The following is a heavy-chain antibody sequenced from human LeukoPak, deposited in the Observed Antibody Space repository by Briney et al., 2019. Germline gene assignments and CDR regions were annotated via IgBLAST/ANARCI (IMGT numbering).Heavy chain of an antibody. Sequence: ASVTVTCKASGYTFIGYYFHWVRQPPGQGLAWVGWININSGGKNYAQKFQGKVTMTRDTSISTAYMELSRLRSDDTAVYYCASSSGSYCGGDCYSPYYYYGMDVWGQGTTVTVSS. J-gene: IGHJ6*02. V-gene: IGHV1-2*02. CDR3: ASSSGSYCGGDCYSPYYYYGMDV. CDR1: GYTFIGYY. D-gene: IGHD2-21*02. CDR2: ININSGGK.